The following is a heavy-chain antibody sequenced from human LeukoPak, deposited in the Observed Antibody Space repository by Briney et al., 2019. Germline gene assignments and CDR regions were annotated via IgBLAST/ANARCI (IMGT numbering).Heavy chain of an antibody. D-gene: IGHD5-12*01. V-gene: IGHV3-53*01. CDR3: ARGRGYSGYDHFDY. J-gene: IGHJ4*02. CDR1: GFTLSSNY. Sequence: GGSLRLSCAASGFTLSSNYMSWVRQAPGKGLEWVSVIYSGGSTYYADSVKGRFTISRDNSKNTLYLKMNSLRAEDTAVYYCARGRGYSGYDHFDYWGQGTLVTVSS. CDR2: IYSGGST.